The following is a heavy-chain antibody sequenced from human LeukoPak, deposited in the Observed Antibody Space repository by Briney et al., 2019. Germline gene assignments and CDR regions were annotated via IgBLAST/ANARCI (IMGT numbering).Heavy chain of an antibody. CDR1: GFTFSSYA. D-gene: IGHD3-16*02. CDR3: AKEGLITFGGVIVALDY. V-gene: IGHV3-23*01. Sequence: GGSLRLSCAASGFTFSSYAMSWVRQAPGKGLEWVSAISGSGGSTYYADSVKGRFTISRDNSKNTLYLQMNSLRAEDTAVYYCAKEGLITFGGVIVALDYWGQGTLVTVSS. CDR2: ISGSGGST. J-gene: IGHJ4*02.